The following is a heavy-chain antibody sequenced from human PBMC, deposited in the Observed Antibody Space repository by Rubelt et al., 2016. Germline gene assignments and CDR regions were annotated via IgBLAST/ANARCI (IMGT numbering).Heavy chain of an antibody. CDR3: ARVYSGSYYAPEAFDY. J-gene: IGHJ4*02. D-gene: IGHD1-26*01. CDR1: GFTFSSYS. V-gene: IGHV3-21*01. CDR2: ISSSSSYI. Sequence: EVQLVESGGGLVKPGGSLRLSCAASGFTFSSYSMNWVRQAPGKGLEWVSSISSSSSYIYYADSVKGRFTISRDNAKNSLYLQMNSLRAEDTAVYYCARVYSGSYYAPEAFDYWGQGTLVTVSS.